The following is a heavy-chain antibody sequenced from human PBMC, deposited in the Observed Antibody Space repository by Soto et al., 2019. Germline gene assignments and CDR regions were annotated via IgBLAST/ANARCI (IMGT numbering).Heavy chain of an antibody. D-gene: IGHD4-17*01. CDR3: ARDATLERTGYGDLYYSDY. Sequence: GASVKVSCKASGYTFTSYGISWVRQAPGQGLEWMGWISPYSGSTNYAQKFQGRVTTTRDTSISTAYMELSRLRSDDTAVYYCARDATLERTGYGDLYYSDYWGQGTLVTVSS. CDR1: GYTFTSYG. V-gene: IGHV1-2*02. J-gene: IGHJ4*02. CDR2: ISPYSGST.